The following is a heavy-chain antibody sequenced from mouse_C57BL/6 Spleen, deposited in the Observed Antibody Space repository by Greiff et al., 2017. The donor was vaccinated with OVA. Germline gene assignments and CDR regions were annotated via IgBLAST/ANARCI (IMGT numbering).Heavy chain of an antibody. Sequence: QVQLKESGAELVRPGASVTLSCKASGYTFTDYEMHWVKQTPVHGLEWIGAIDPETGGTAYNQKFKGKAILTADKSSSTAYMELRSLTSEDSAVYYCTRVGYFDVWGTGTTVTVSS. CDR2: IDPETGGT. J-gene: IGHJ1*03. V-gene: IGHV1-15*01. CDR1: GYTFTDYE. CDR3: TRVGYFDV.